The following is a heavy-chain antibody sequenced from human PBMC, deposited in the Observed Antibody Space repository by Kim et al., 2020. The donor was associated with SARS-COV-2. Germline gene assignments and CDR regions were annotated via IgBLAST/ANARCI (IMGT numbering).Heavy chain of an antibody. J-gene: IGHJ4*02. Sequence: SETLSLTCAVYGGSFSGYYWSWIRQPPGKGLEWIGEINHSGSTNYNPSLKSRVTISVDTSKNQFSLKLSSVTAADTAVYYCARVRGSYTTSIDYWGQGT. CDR1: GGSFSGYY. CDR2: INHSGST. V-gene: IGHV4-34*01. CDR3: ARVRGSYTTSIDY. D-gene: IGHD1-26*01.